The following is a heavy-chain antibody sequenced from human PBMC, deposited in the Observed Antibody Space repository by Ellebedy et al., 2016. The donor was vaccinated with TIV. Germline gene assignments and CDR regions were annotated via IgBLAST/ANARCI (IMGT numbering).Heavy chain of an antibody. CDR2: VYSSGNT. V-gene: IGHV4-39*01. CDR1: GDSISSSSYY. Sequence: MPSETLSLTCNVSGDSISSSSYYWGWIRQPPGKGLEWIGSVYSSGNTDYTPSLRSRLTISIATSRNRFSLRLNSVTAADTAVYYCARVHFGFFDLWGQGAPVIVSS. J-gene: IGHJ4*02. D-gene: IGHD3-10*01. CDR3: ARVHFGFFDL.